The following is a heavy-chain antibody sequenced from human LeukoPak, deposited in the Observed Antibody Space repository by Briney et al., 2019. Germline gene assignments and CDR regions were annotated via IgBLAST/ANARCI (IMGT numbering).Heavy chain of an antibody. CDR2: ISGSGGST. D-gene: IGHD6-19*01. J-gene: IGHJ4*02. CDR1: GFTFSSYA. CDR3: AKLPESGQWLVQAQAN. Sequence: GGSLRLSCAASGFTFSSYAMSWVRQAPGKGLEWVSAISGSGGSTYYADSVKGRFTISRDNSKNTLYLQMNSLRAEDTALYYCAKLPESGQWLVQAQANWGQGTLSPSPQ. V-gene: IGHV3-23*01.